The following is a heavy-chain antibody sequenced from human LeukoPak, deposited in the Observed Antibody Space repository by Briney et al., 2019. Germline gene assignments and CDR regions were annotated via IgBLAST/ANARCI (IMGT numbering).Heavy chain of an antibody. D-gene: IGHD5-18*01. Sequence: SGGSLRLSCATSEFTFSNYAMAWVRQAPGKGLEWVSGISASGGTTYYADSVKGRFTISRDNAKNSLYLQMNSLRAEDTAVYYCARAGLPPYGYTYYFDYWGQGTLVTVSS. CDR3: ARAGLPPYGYTYYFDY. J-gene: IGHJ4*02. CDR2: ISASGGTT. CDR1: EFTFSNYA. V-gene: IGHV3-23*01.